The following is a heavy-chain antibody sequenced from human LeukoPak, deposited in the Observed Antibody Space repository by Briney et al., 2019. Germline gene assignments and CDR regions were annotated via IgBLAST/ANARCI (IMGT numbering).Heavy chain of an antibody. V-gene: IGHV4-31*03. Sequence: SETLSLTCTVSGGSISSGGYYWSWIRQHPGKGLEWIGYIYYSGSTYYNPSLKSRVTISVDTSKNQFSLKLSSVTAADTAVYYCARGDTVVTPSYGWFDPWGQGTLVTVSS. CDR1: GGSISSGGYY. CDR2: IYYSGST. D-gene: IGHD4-23*01. J-gene: IGHJ5*02. CDR3: ARGDTVVTPSYGWFDP.